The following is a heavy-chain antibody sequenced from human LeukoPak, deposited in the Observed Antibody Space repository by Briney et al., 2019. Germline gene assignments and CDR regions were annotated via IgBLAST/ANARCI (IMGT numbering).Heavy chain of an antibody. Sequence: SETLSLTCTVSGGSISSSSYYWSWIRQPPGKGLEWIGYIYYSGSTNYNPSLKSRVTISVDTSKNQFSLKLSSVTAADTAVYYCARALESGFYYYYMDVWGKGTTVTVSS. CDR1: GGSISSSSYY. D-gene: IGHD3-3*01. CDR3: ARALESGFYYYYMDV. CDR2: IYYSGST. V-gene: IGHV4-61*01. J-gene: IGHJ6*03.